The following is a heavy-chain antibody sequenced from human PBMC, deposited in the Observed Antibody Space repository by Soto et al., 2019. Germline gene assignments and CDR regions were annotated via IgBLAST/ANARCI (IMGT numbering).Heavy chain of an antibody. CDR3: TRHAGGQVVHSFYYYFMDV. D-gene: IGHD2-15*01. CDR1: GFPLSDSA. V-gene: IGHV3-73*01. J-gene: IGHJ6*03. Sequence: EVQLVESGGGLVQPGGSLKLACLASGFPLSDSAIHWVRKASGKGLEWVGRIRSKTNNYATTYGAPVRGRFTLSRDDSKNTASLQMNNLESADAAVYYCTRHAGGQVVHSFYYYFMDVWGKGTTVSV. CDR2: IRSKTNNYAT.